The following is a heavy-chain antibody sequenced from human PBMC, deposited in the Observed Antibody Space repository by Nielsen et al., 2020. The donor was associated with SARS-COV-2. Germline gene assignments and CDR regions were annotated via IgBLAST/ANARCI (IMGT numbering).Heavy chain of an antibody. CDR1: GGSISSYY. D-gene: IGHD6-6*01. Sequence: SETLSLTCTVSGGSISSYYWSWIRQPPGKGLEWIGYIYYSGSTNYNPSLKSRVTISVDTSKNQFSLKLSSVTAADTAVYYCARVQYSSSSLSYYYYMDVWGKGTTVNVSS. CDR3: ARVQYSSSSLSYYYYMDV. J-gene: IGHJ6*03. CDR2: IYYSGST. V-gene: IGHV4-59*01.